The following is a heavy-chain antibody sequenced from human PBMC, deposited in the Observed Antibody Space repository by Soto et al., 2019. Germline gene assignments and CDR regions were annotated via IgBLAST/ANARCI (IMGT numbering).Heavy chain of an antibody. J-gene: IGHJ5*02. Sequence: SETLSLTCTVSGGSISSYYWSWIRQPPGKGLEWIGYIYYSGSTNYNPSLKSRVTISVDTSKNQFSLKLSSVTAADTAVYYCARDRDDSSQNWFDPWGQGTLVTVSS. CDR3: ARDRDDSSQNWFDP. CDR2: IYYSGST. V-gene: IGHV4-59*01. CDR1: GGSISSYY. D-gene: IGHD3-22*01.